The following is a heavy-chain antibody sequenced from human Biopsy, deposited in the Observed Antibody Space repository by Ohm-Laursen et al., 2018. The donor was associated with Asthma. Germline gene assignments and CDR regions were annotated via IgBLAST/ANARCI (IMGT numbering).Heavy chain of an antibody. Sequence: TLSLTCTVGGAYIGSRDHHWSWIRQSPGTGLEWIGFVSWSGTTHYNRSLERRLSISIDTTRSEFSMTLRSVTAADTAVYFCARVASYGDLYFGIDVWGPGTTVSVS. V-gene: IGHV4-30-4*01. J-gene: IGHJ6*02. D-gene: IGHD4-17*01. CDR2: VSWSGTT. CDR3: ARVASYGDLYFGIDV. CDR1: GAYIGSRDHH.